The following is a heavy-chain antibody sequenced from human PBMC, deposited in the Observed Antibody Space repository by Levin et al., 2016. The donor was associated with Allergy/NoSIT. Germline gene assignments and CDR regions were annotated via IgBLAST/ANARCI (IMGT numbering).Heavy chain of an antibody. J-gene: IGHJ5*02. CDR1: GDSINYSTFY. CDR2: ISYSGSS. V-gene: IGHV4-39*01. Sequence: SETLSLTCTVSGDSINYSTFYLAWIRQSPGKGLEWIGSISYSGSSYYNPSLDSRATLSVGTSEGHFSLKLNSVTAADTAVYYCAGHFHPDYSGSGSYLNWFDPWGQGSLVTVSS. D-gene: IGHD3-10*01. CDR3: AGHFHPDYSGSGSYLNWFDP.